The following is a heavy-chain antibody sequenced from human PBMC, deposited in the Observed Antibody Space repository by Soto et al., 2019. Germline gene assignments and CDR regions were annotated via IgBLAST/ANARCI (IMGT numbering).Heavy chain of an antibody. V-gene: IGHV4-31*03. D-gene: IGHD3-3*02. Sequence: QVQLQESGPGLVKPSQTLSLTCTVSGGSISSGGYYWSWIRQHPGKGLEWIGYIYYSGSTYYNPSLKSRVTISVDTSKNQFSLKLSSVTAADTAVYYCARDRRLAYVNWFDPWGQGTLVTVSS. CDR2: IYYSGST. CDR1: GGSISSGGYY. CDR3: ARDRRLAYVNWFDP. J-gene: IGHJ5*02.